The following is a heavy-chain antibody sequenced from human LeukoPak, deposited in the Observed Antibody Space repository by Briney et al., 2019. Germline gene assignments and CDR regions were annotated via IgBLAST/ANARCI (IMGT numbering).Heavy chain of an antibody. CDR3: ARDGKREYDFWSGYYTPSHGMDV. Sequence: ASVKVSCKASGGTFSSYAISWVRQAPGQGLEWMGWISAYNGNTNYAQKLQGRVTMTTDTSTSTAYMELRSLRSDDTAVYYCARDGKREYDFWSGYYTPSHGMDVWGQGTTVTVSS. V-gene: IGHV1-18*01. D-gene: IGHD3-3*01. CDR1: GGTFSSYA. J-gene: IGHJ6*02. CDR2: ISAYNGNT.